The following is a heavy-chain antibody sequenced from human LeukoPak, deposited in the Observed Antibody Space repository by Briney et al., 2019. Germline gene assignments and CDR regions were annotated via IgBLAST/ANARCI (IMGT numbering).Heavy chain of an antibody. Sequence: GASVKVSCKASGYKFTTFAISWVRQAPGQGLEWMGGINTYNGGAKYAQNFQGRVTMTTDTSTTTAYMELRRLTPDGTAMYYCARLQELGHRDPDSWGRGTLVTVSS. CDR1: GYKFTTFA. D-gene: IGHD6-13*01. V-gene: IGHV1-18*01. J-gene: IGHJ4*02. CDR3: ARLQELGHRDPDS. CDR2: INTYNGGA.